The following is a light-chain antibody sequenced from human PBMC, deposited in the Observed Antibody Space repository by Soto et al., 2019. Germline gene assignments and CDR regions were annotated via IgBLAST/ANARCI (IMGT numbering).Light chain of an antibody. Sequence: DIQMTQSPSSLSASVGDRLTITCRASQSIGRYLNWYQQKPGKATKILIFGASSLASGVPPRFSGSGSGSDFTLTISSLQPEDFATYYCQQSSRTPHSFGQGTQLEI. CDR1: QSIGRY. CDR3: QQSSRTPHS. V-gene: IGKV1-39*01. CDR2: GAS. J-gene: IGKJ2*01.